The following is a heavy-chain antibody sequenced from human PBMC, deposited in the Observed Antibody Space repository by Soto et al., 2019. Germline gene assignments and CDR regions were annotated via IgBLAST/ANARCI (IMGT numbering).Heavy chain of an antibody. CDR3: ARDLEAGSSSSSYFDY. CDR2: IIPIFGTA. D-gene: IGHD6-6*01. V-gene: IGHV1-69*01. CDR1: GGTFSSYA. Sequence: QVQLVQSGAEVKKPGSSVKVSCKASGGTFSSYAISWVRQAPGQGLEWMGGIIPIFGTANYAQKFQGRVTITADESTSTAYMELSRLRSEDTAVYYCARDLEAGSSSSSYFDYWGQGTLVTVSS. J-gene: IGHJ4*02.